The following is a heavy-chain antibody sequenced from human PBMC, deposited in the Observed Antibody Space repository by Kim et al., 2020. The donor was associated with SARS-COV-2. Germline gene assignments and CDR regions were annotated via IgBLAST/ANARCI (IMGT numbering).Heavy chain of an antibody. CDR3: ARVSGYSSGRYYGMDV. V-gene: IGHV4-39*07. CDR1: GGSISSSSYY. Sequence: SETLSLTCTVSGGSISSSSYYWGWIRQPPGKGLEWIGSIYYSGSTYYNPSLKSRVTISVDTSKNQFSLKLSSVTAADTAVYYCARVSGYSSGRYYGMDVWGQGTTVTVSS. J-gene: IGHJ6*02. CDR2: IYYSGST. D-gene: IGHD6-19*01.